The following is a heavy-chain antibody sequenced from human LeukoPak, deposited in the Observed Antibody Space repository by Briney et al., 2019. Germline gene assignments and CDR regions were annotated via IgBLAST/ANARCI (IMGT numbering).Heavy chain of an antibody. CDR3: AREAQAKVVPAATYYYYYGMDV. J-gene: IGHJ6*02. CDR1: GFTFSSYA. D-gene: IGHD2-2*01. V-gene: IGHV3-30-3*01. CDR2: ISYDGSNK. Sequence: PGGSLRLSCAASGFTFSSYAMHWVRQAPGKGLEWVAVISYDGSNKYHADSVKGRFTISRDNSKNTLYLQMNSLRAEDTAVYYCAREAQAKVVPAATYYYYYGMDVWGQGTTVTVSS.